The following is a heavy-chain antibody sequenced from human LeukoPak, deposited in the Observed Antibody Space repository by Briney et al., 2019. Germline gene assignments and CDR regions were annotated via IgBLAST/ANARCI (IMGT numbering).Heavy chain of an antibody. CDR3: ARAAHRSQNLDY. J-gene: IGHJ4*02. CDR1: GGSISSGDYY. V-gene: IGHV4-30-4*08. CDR2: IYYSGST. D-gene: IGHD6-6*01. Sequence: SQTLSLTCTVSGGSISSGDYYWSWIRQPAGKGLEWIGYIYYSGSTYYNPSLKSRVTISVDTSKNQFSLKLSSVTAADTAVYYCARAAHRSQNLDYWGQGTLVTVSS.